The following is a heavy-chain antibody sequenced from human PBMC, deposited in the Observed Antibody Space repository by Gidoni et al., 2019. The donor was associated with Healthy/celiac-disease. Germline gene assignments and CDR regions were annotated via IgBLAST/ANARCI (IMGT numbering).Heavy chain of an antibody. CDR2: INSDGSST. Sequence: EVQLVESGGGLVLPGGSLSLSRAASGFTFRSYWMQWVRQAPGKGLVWVSRINSDGSSTSYADSVKGRFTISRDNAKNTLYLQMNSLRAEDTAVYYCATGGGPGVVVSATFDYWGQGTLVTVSS. V-gene: IGHV3-74*02. CDR1: GFTFRSYW. CDR3: ATGGGPGVVVSATFDY. J-gene: IGHJ4*02. D-gene: IGHD2-2*01.